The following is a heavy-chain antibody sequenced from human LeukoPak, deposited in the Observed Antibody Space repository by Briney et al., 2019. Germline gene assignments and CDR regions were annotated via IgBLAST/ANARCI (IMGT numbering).Heavy chain of an antibody. J-gene: IGHJ4*02. Sequence: KPGGSLRLSCAASGFTFSDYYMSWIRQPPGKGLEWVSYITSSGNSIYYADSVKGRFAISRDNAKNSLYLQMNSLRAEDTAVYYCARDGSEDFWSGYYRHPDPTPFDYWGQGTLVTVSS. CDR2: ITSSGNSI. D-gene: IGHD3-3*01. CDR3: ARDGSEDFWSGYYRHPDPTPFDY. CDR1: GFTFSDYY. V-gene: IGHV3-11*04.